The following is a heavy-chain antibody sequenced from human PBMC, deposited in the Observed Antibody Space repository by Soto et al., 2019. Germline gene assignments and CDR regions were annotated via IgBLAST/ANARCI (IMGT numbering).Heavy chain of an antibody. CDR2: IKSKTDGGTT. CDR3: TTDSPAVPSAIHY. D-gene: IGHD2-2*01. V-gene: IGHV3-15*01. CDR1: GFTFSTSW. J-gene: IGHJ4*02. Sequence: EVQLVESGGGLVKTGGSLRLSCAASGFTFSTSWMSWVRQAPGKGLEWVGRIKSKTDGGTTDYAAPVKGRFTISRDDSKNTLYLQMNSLKTADTAVYYCTTDSPAVPSAIHYWCQGTLVTVSS.